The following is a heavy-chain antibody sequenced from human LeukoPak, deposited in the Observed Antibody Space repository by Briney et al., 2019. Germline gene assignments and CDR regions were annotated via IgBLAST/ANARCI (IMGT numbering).Heavy chain of an antibody. D-gene: IGHD2-15*01. CDR2: ISGGGDTT. V-gene: IGHV3-23*01. CDR3: AKYGCSGATCYRWFDP. J-gene: IGHJ5*02. Sequence: GGSLRLSCAGSGFTFDSYVMTWVRQAPGRGLEWVSTISGGGDTTHYADSVKGRFTISRDNSKNTLSLQMNSLRAEDTAVYYCAKYGCSGATCYRWFDPWGQGTLVTVSS. CDR1: GFTFDSYV.